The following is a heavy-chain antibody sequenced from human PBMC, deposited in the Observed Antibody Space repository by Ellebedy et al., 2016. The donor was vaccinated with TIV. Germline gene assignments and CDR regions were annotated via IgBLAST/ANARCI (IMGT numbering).Heavy chain of an antibody. D-gene: IGHD6-13*01. Sequence: GESLKISXAASGFTFSSYAMHWVRQAPGKGLEWVAVISYDGSNKYYADSVKGRFTISRDNSKNTLYLQMNSLRAEDTAVYYCARKWAGYSSSWRDYYYGMDVWGQGTTVTVSS. CDR1: GFTFSSYA. CDR2: ISYDGSNK. J-gene: IGHJ6*02. V-gene: IGHV3-30-3*01. CDR3: ARKWAGYSSSWRDYYYGMDV.